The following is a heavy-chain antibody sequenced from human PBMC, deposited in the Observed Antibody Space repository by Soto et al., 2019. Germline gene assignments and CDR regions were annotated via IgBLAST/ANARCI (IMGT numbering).Heavy chain of an antibody. Sequence: SETLSLTCAVYGGSFSGYYWSWIRQPPGKGLEWIGEINHSGSTNYNPSLKSRVTISVDTSKNQFSLKLSSVTAADTAVYYCVRGLRPPDWTGGGYPFDYWGQGTLVTVSS. V-gene: IGHV4-34*01. D-gene: IGHD6-13*01. CDR2: INHSGST. CDR3: VRGLRPPDWTGGGYPFDY. CDR1: GGSFSGYY. J-gene: IGHJ4*02.